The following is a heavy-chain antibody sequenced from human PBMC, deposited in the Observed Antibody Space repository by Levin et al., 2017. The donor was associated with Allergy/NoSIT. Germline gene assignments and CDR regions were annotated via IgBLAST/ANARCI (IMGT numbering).Heavy chain of an antibody. Sequence: PGGSLRLSCAASGFTVSSNYMSWVRQAPGKGLEWVSVIYSGGSTYYADSVKGRFTISRDNSKNTVFLQMNSLRAEDTAVYYRARDSFFLGRGSGSDYWGQGTLVTVSS. CDR1: GFTVSSNY. J-gene: IGHJ4*02. CDR2: IYSGGST. CDR3: ARDSFFLGRGSGSDY. V-gene: IGHV3-53*01. D-gene: IGHD3-3*01.